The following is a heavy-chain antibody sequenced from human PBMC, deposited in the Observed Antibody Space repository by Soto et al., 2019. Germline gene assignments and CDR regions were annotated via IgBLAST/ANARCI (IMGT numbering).Heavy chain of an antibody. D-gene: IGHD1-1*01. CDR1: GYTFTSYD. CDR2: MNPNTGNS. Sequence: ASVKVSCKASGYTFTSYDIYWVRQATGQGLEWMGWMNPNTGNSGYAQKFQGRVTVTSDTSINTVHMELSSLRSEDTAVYYCARRAETNGWNGFGADKYYFDFWGQGTMVTVSS. V-gene: IGHV1-8*01. J-gene: IGHJ4*02. CDR3: ARRAETNGWNGFGADKYYFDF.